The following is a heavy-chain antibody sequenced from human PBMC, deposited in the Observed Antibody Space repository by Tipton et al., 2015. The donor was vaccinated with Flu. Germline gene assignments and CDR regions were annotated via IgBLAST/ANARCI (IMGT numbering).Heavy chain of an antibody. V-gene: IGHV3-21*01. J-gene: IGHJ4*02. CDR3: ARDRWYSGSLGAERTFDY. Sequence: SLRLSCAASGFTFSSYSMNWVRQAPGKGLEWVSSISSSSSYTNYADSVKGRFTISRDNAKNSLYLQMNSLRAEDTAVYYCARDRWYSGSLGAERTFDYWGQGTLVTVSS. D-gene: IGHD1-26*01. CDR2: ISSSSSYT. CDR1: GFTFSSYS.